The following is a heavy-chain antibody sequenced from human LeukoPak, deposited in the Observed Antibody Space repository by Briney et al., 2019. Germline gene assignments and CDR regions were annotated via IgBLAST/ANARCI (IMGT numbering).Heavy chain of an antibody. CDR3: ARDRPSYDFWSAGAVDP. D-gene: IGHD3-3*01. J-gene: IGHJ5*02. Sequence: SETLSLTCTVSGGSISSYHWSWIRQPPGKGLEWIGYIYYSGSTNYNPSLKSRVTISVDTSKNQFSLKLSSVTAADTAVYYCARDRPSYDFWSAGAVDPWGQGTLVTVSS. V-gene: IGHV4-59*01. CDR1: GGSISSYH. CDR2: IYYSGST.